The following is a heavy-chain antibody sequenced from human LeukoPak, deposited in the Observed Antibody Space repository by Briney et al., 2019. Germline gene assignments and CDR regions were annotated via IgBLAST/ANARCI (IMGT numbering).Heavy chain of an antibody. V-gene: IGHV3-21*01. D-gene: IGHD6-13*01. CDR3: ATGRGSWEY. CDR2: ISSSSYSI. Sequence: GGSLRLSCVASGFTFSSYSMNWVRQAPGKGLEWVSSISSSSYSIYYADLVKGRFTVSRDNAKNSLYLQMNSLRDKDTAMYYCATGRGSWEYWGQGALVTVFS. J-gene: IGHJ4*02. CDR1: GFTFSSYS.